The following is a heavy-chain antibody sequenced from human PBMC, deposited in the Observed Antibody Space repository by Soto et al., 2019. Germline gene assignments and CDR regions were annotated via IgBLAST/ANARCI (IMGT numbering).Heavy chain of an antibody. CDR1: GFTFSTYW. D-gene: IGHD1-26*01. V-gene: IGHV3-74*01. CDR2: INGDGSST. J-gene: IGHJ4*02. CDR3: ARTILGAVRGNDY. Sequence: QPGGSLRLSCAASGFTFSTYWMHWVRQAPGKGLVWVSRINGDGSSTIYADSVKGRFTISRDNAKNTLYLQMNSLRAEDTAMYYCARTILGAVRGNDYWGQGTLVTVSS.